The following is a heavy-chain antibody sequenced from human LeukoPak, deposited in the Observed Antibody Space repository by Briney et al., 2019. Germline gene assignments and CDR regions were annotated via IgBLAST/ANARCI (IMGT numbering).Heavy chain of an antibody. CDR1: GASISSNNW. V-gene: IGHV4-4*02. Sequence: SETLSLTCAVSGASISSNNWWWSWVRQPPGKGLEWIGEIYHSGSTNYNPSLKSRVTMSVDKSKNQFSLRLSSVTAADTAVYYCARHLNYGSGSYSPSPFDYWGQGTLVTVSS. J-gene: IGHJ4*02. D-gene: IGHD3-10*01. CDR2: IYHSGST. CDR3: ARHLNYGSGSYSPSPFDY.